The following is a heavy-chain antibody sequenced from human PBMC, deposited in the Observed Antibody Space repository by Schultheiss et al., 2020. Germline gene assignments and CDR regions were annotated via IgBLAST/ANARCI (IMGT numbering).Heavy chain of an antibody. CDR1: GGSISSSSYY. V-gene: IGHV4-39*07. Sequence: SETLSLTCTVSGGSISSSSYYWGWIRQPPGKGLEWIGEIYHSGSTYYNPSLKSRVTISVDRSKNQFSLKLSSVTAADTAVYYCARDVNYDSSGYYSLDYWGQGTLVTVSS. J-gene: IGHJ4*02. D-gene: IGHD3-22*01. CDR2: IYHSGST. CDR3: ARDVNYDSSGYYSLDY.